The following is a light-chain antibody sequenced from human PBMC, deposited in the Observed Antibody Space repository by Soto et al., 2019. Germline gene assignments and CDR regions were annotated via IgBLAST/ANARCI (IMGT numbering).Light chain of an antibody. CDR1: SSDIGGYNY. CDR2: DVS. V-gene: IGLV2-14*03. CDR3: ASYASSNTVL. J-gene: IGLJ2*01. Sequence: QSALTQPASVSGSPGQSITISCTGTSSDIGGYNYVSWYQQPPGKAPNLMIYDVSDRPSGVSNRFSGSKSGNTASLTISGLQAEDEADYYCASYASSNTVLFGGGTKLTVL.